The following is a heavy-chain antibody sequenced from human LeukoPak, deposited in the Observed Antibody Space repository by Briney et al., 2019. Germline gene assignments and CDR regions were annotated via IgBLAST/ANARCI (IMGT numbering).Heavy chain of an antibody. CDR3: ASTYCSSTSCYLPGDWFDP. V-gene: IGHV1-2*06. Sequence: ASVKVSCKASGYTFTSYYMHWVRQAPGQGLEWMGRINPNSGGTNYAQKFQGRVTMTRDTSISTAYMELSRLRSDDTAVYYCASTYCSSTSCYLPGDWFDPWGQGTLVTVSS. CDR2: INPNSGGT. CDR1: GYTFTSYY. D-gene: IGHD2-2*01. J-gene: IGHJ5*02.